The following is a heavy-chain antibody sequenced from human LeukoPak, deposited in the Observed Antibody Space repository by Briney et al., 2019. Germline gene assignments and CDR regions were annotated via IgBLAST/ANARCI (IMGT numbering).Heavy chain of an antibody. CDR1: GFTLSSYW. Sequence: GGSLRLSCAASGFTLSSYWMSWVRQAPGKGLEWVSSISSSSSYIYYADSVKGRFTISRDNAKNSLSLQMNSLRAEDTAVYYRARVAENAWGQGTLVTVSS. CDR3: ARVAENA. J-gene: IGHJ5*02. CDR2: ISSSSSYI. V-gene: IGHV3-21*01. D-gene: IGHD6-13*01.